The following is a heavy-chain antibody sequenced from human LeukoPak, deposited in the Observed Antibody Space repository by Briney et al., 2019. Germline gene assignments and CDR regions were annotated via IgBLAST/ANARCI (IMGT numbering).Heavy chain of an antibody. CDR1: GGTFSSYA. D-gene: IGHD4-17*01. CDR3: ARGGLMTTVTIDRDYYYYYMDV. J-gene: IGHJ6*03. V-gene: IGHV1-69*13. CDR2: IIPIFGTA. Sequence: GASVKVSCKASGGTFSSYAISWVRQAPGQGLEWMGGIIPIFGTANYAQKFQGRVTITADESTSTAYMELSSLRSEDTAVYYCARGGLMTTVTIDRDYYYYYMDVWGKGTTVTISS.